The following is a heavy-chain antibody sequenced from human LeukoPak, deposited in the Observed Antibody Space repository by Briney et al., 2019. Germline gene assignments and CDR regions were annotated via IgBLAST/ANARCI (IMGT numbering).Heavy chain of an antibody. CDR1: GGTFSSYA. Sequence: GASVKVSCKASGGTFSSYAISWVRQAPGQGLEWMGRINPNSGGTNYAQKFQGRVTMTRDTSISTAYMELSRLRSDDTAVYYCARDLIVMAGIAMDVWGQGTTVTVSS. CDR2: INPNSGGT. CDR3: ARDLIVMAGIAMDV. J-gene: IGHJ6*02. V-gene: IGHV1-2*06. D-gene: IGHD6-19*01.